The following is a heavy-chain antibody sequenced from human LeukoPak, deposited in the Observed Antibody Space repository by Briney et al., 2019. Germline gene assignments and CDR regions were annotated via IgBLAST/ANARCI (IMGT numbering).Heavy chain of an antibody. CDR1: GFIFSDYY. D-gene: IGHD3-22*01. CDR3: AGDHRYYYDSSGLDY. Sequence: GGSLRLSCAASGFIFSDYYMSWIRQAPGKGLEWVSYISFSGSTIYYADSVKGRFTISRDNAKNSVYLQMNSLRAEDTAVYYCAGDHRYYYDSSGLDYWGQGTLVTVSS. J-gene: IGHJ4*02. V-gene: IGHV3-11*04. CDR2: ISFSGSTI.